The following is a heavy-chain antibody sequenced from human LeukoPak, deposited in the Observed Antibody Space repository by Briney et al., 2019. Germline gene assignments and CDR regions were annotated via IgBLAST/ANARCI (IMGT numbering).Heavy chain of an antibody. V-gene: IGHV1-46*01. D-gene: IGHD2-21*02. J-gene: IGHJ4*02. CDR1: GYTFTSCL. Sequence: GASVKISCKTSGYTFTSCLIHWIRQALGQGFEWVAKIHPGDGDRDYAQRFQGRVTMASDSSTTTVYMELTGLTPEDTAVYYCARDLFGAWTWDYWGQGTLITVSS. CDR3: ARDLFGAWTWDY. CDR2: IHPGDGDR.